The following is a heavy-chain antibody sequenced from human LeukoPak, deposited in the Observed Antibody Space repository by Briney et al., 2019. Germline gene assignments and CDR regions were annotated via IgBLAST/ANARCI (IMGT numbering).Heavy chain of an antibody. Sequence: PGRSLRLSCAATGFTFSSYAMHWVRQAPGKGLEWVAVISYDGSNKYYADSVKGRFTISRDNSKNTPYLQMNSLRAEDTAVYYCLVPAAIGYGMDVWGQGTTVTVSS. CDR3: LVPAAIGYGMDV. D-gene: IGHD2-2*02. V-gene: IGHV3-30-3*01. J-gene: IGHJ6*02. CDR2: ISYDGSNK. CDR1: GFTFSSYA.